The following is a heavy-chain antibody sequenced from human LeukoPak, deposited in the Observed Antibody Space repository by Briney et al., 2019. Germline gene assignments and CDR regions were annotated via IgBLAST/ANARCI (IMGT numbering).Heavy chain of an antibody. Sequence: SQTLSLTCAISGDSVSSNNAAWNWIRQSPSRGLEWLGRTYYRSKWYNDYAVSVKSRITINPDTSKNQFSLQLNSVTPEDTAVYYCARDLDPTDYYDSSGPYYYYGMDVWGQGTTVTVSS. J-gene: IGHJ6*02. CDR1: GDSVSSNNAA. CDR2: TYYRSKWYN. CDR3: ARDLDPTDYYDSSGPYYYYGMDV. V-gene: IGHV6-1*01. D-gene: IGHD3-22*01.